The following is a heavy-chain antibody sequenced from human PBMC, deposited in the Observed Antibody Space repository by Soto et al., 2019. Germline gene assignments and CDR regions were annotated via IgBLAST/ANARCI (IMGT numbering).Heavy chain of an antibody. J-gene: IGHJ4*02. CDR3: AKPMTTVTSLDY. CDR2: ISYDGSNK. Sequence: GGSLRLSCAASGFTFSSYGMHWVRQAPGKGLEWVAVISYDGSNKYYAYSVKGRFTISRDNSKNTLYLQMNSLRAEDTAVYYCAKPMTTVTSLDYWGQGTLVTVSS. CDR1: GFTFSSYG. V-gene: IGHV3-30*18. D-gene: IGHD4-17*01.